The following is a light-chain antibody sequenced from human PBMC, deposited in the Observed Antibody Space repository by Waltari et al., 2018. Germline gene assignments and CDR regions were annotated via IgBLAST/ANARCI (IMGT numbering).Light chain of an antibody. CDR3: QQYNSYSRT. CDR1: QSISSW. Sequence: DIQITQSPSTLSASVGDRVTITCRASQSISSWLAWYQQKAGKAPKPLIYKASSLESGVPSRFSGSGSGTEFTLTTSSLQPDDFATYYCQQYNSYSRTFGQGTKVEIK. J-gene: IGKJ1*01. V-gene: IGKV1-5*03. CDR2: KAS.